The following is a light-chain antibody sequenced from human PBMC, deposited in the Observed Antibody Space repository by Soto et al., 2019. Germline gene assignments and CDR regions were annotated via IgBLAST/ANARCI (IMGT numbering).Light chain of an antibody. V-gene: IGKV3-20*01. CDR1: QSVSSRY. Sequence: EIVLTQSPGTLSLSPGERATLSCRASQSVSSRYLTWYQQKPGQAPRLLIYGASSRATGIPDRFSGSGSGTDITLTISRLEPEDFAVYSCQQYGGSPPITFGQGTRLEIK. CDR3: QQYGGSPPIT. CDR2: GAS. J-gene: IGKJ5*01.